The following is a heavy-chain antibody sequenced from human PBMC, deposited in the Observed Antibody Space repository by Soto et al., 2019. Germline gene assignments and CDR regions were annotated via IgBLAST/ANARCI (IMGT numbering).Heavy chain of an antibody. CDR1: GFTFSSYA. CDR2: ISYDGSNK. CDR3: ARDHELAVAASDGIDY. J-gene: IGHJ4*02. Sequence: QVQLVESGGGVVQPGRSLRLSCAAAGFTFSSYAMHWVRQAPGKGLVWVAVISYDGSNKYYADSVKGRFTISRDNSKNTLYLQMNSLRAEDTAVYYCARDHELAVAASDGIDYWGQGTLVTVSS. V-gene: IGHV3-30-3*01. D-gene: IGHD6-19*01.